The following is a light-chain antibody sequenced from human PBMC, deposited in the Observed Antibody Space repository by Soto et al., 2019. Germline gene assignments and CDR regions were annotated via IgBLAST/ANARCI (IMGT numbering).Light chain of an antibody. V-gene: IGLV1-44*01. J-gene: IGLJ1*01. Sequence: QSVLTQPPSASGTPGQRVAISCSGSRSNIGKNTVNWYQQLPGTAPKLLIYSVNQRPSGVPDRFSGSKSGTSASLAIRGLQSEDEADYYCAAWDDSLKAYVFGTGTKVTVL. CDR1: RSNIGKNT. CDR3: AAWDDSLKAYV. CDR2: SVN.